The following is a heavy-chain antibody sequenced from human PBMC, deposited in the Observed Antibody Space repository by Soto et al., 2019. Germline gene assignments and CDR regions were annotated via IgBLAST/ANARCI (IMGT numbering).Heavy chain of an antibody. D-gene: IGHD3-3*01. CDR1: AVTFSNYA. J-gene: IGHJ5*02. V-gene: IGHV3-30*18. CDR3: AKGYFSSSAIFGVVPMFDP. CDR2: ISDDGSKK. Sequence: PGGSLRLSCAASAVTFSNYAMHWVRQAPGKGLEWVAVISDDGSKKYYADSVKGRFTISRDNSKNTLYLQMNSLRAEDTAVYYCAKGYFSSSAIFGVVPMFDPWGQGTLVTVSS.